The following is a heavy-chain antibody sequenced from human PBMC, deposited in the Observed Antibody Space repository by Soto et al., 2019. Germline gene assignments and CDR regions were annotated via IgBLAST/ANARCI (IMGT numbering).Heavy chain of an antibody. CDR3: ARQRTSVVTQAYFDV. Sequence: TETLSLTCTVTGDSISSRSYYWGWIRQPPGKGLEWIGSIYYSGSTYNNPSLRSRVSMSIDTSKDQFSLKLKSVTAADTALYFCARQRTSVVTQAYFDVWGPGFLVTVSS. V-gene: IGHV4-39*01. J-gene: IGHJ4*02. D-gene: IGHD2-21*02. CDR1: GDSISSRSYY. CDR2: IYYSGST.